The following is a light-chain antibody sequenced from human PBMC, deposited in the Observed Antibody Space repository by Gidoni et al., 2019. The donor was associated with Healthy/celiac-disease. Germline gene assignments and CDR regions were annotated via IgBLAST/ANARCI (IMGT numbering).Light chain of an antibody. CDR1: SLRSYY. Sequence: AVSFAFGQTVRITFQGDSLRSYYASWYQQKPGQAPVLVIYGKNNRPSAIPDRFSGSSSGNTASLTITGAQAEDEADYDCNTRDSSGNHWVFGGGTKLTV. CDR3: NTRDSSGNHWV. CDR2: GKN. V-gene: IGLV3-19*01. J-gene: IGLJ3*02.